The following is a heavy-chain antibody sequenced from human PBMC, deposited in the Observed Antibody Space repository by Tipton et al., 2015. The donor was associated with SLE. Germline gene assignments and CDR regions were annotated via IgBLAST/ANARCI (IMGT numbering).Heavy chain of an antibody. J-gene: IGHJ6*03. V-gene: IGHV4-61*02. Sequence: TLSLTCTVSGGSISTTGYYWSWIRQPAGKGLEWIGRLYKSGSSNYNAALKSRVTMSVDTSKNQFSLNLSSVTAADTAVYYCAREPLAYEYWSGSTLGYMDVWGKGTTVTVSS. CDR3: AREPLAYEYWSGSTLGYMDV. D-gene: IGHD3-3*01. CDR1: GGSISTTGYY. CDR2: LYKSGSS.